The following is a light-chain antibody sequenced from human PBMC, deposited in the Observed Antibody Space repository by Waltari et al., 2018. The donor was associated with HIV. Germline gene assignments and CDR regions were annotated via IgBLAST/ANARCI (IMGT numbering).Light chain of an antibody. Sequence: QVVLTQSPSASASLGASVKLTCTLSSGHSNYAIAWHQLQPGTGPRYLMKLNSDGSHTKGDGSPDRFAGSSSGAERYLTTSSLQSEDEADYYCQTWGTGIRVFGGGTKLTVL. CDR1: SGHSNYA. CDR3: QTWGTGIRV. V-gene: IGLV4-69*01. J-gene: IGLJ3*02. CDR2: LNSDGSH.